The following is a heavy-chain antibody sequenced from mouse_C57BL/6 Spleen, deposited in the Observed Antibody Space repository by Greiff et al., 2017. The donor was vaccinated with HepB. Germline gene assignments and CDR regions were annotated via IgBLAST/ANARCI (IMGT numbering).Heavy chain of an antibody. Sequence: VQLQQSGAELVKPGASVKISCKASGYAFSSYWMNWVKQRPGKGLEWIGQIYPGDGDTNYHGKFKGKATLTADKSSSTAYLQLSSLTSEDSAVYFCARRKDGYYPYWYFDVWGTGTTVTVSS. J-gene: IGHJ1*03. D-gene: IGHD2-3*01. V-gene: IGHV1-80*01. CDR3: ARRKDGYYPYWYFDV. CDR1: GYAFSSYW. CDR2: IYPGDGDT.